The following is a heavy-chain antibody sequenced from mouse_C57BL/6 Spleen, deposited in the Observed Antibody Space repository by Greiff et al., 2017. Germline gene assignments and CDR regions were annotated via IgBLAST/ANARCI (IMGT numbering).Heavy chain of an antibody. V-gene: IGHV1-26*01. CDR3: ERDYDYDERYFDV. J-gene: IGHJ1*03. D-gene: IGHD2-4*01. CDR1: GYTFTDYY. CDR2: INPNNGGT. Sequence: EVQLQQSGPELVKPGASVKISCKASGYTFTDYYMNWVKQSHGKSLEWIGDINPNNGGTSYNQKFKGKATLTVDKSSSTAYMELRSLTSEDSAVYFCERDYDYDERYFDVWGTGTTVTVSS.